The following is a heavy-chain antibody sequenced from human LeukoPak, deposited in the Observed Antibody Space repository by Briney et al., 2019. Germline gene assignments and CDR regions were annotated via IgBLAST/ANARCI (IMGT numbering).Heavy chain of an antibody. V-gene: IGHV4-34*01. Sequence: PSETLSLTCAVYGGSFSGYYWSWIRQPPGKGLEWIGEINHSGSTNYNPSLKSRVTISVDTSKNQFSLKLSSVTAADTAVYYCARQPVRYFDWFSGYRPAPKSRYWFDPWGQGTLVTVSS. CDR3: ARQPVRYFDWFSGYRPAPKSRYWFDP. J-gene: IGHJ5*02. CDR2: INHSGST. D-gene: IGHD3-9*01. CDR1: GGSFSGYY.